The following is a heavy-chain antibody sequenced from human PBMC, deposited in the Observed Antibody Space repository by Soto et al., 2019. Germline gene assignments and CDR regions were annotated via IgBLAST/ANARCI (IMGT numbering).Heavy chain of an antibody. V-gene: IGHV1-18*01. CDR1: GYTFTSYA. J-gene: IGHJ4*02. CDR2: ISAYNGNT. CDR3: ARDLAAGTCDY. D-gene: IGHD6-13*01. Sequence: ASVKVCCKASGYTFTSYAISWVRQAPGQGLEWMAWISAYNGNTNYAQKLQGRVTMTTDTSTSTAYMELRSLRSDDTAVYYCARDLAAGTCDYWGRGTLVTVSS.